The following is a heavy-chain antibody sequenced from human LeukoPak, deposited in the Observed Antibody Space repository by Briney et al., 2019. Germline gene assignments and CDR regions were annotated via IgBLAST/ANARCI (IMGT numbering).Heavy chain of an antibody. Sequence: SETLSLTCTVSGDSISNYYWNWIRQAPGKGLEWIGYIFYSGGTNYNSSLKSRATISVDRSTNQFSLRLSSVTAADTAVYYCARAKEGTSLVLSFKYHYYFLDVWGIGTTVTVSS. CDR2: IFYSGGT. CDR1: GDSISNYY. D-gene: IGHD2-2*01. CDR3: ARAKEGTSLVLSFKYHYYFLDV. J-gene: IGHJ6*04. V-gene: IGHV4-59*12.